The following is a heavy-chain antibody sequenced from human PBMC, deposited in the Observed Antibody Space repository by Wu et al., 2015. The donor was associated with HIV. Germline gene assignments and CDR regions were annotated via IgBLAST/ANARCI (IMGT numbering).Heavy chain of an antibody. D-gene: IGHD6-19*01. CDR3: ARALRPVADALELDY. Sequence: QVQLVQSGTEVKKPGASVRVSCKTSGYTFTHYYIHWVRQAPGQGFEWMGWINPTSGDTSYAPRFQGRVTMTRDTSISTAYMELSRLRFDDTAIYYCARALRPVADALELDYWGQGTLVTVSS. CDR1: GYTFTHYY. CDR2: INPTSGDT. J-gene: IGHJ4*02. V-gene: IGHV1-2*02.